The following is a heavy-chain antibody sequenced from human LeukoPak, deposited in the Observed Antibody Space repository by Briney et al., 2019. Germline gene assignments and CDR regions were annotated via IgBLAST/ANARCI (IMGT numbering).Heavy chain of an antibody. CDR2: ISGSGGST. V-gene: IGHV3-23*01. CDR1: GFTFSSYA. D-gene: IGHD3-10*01. J-gene: IGHJ4*02. CDR3: AKCRCDDDRPSYYYGSGLFDY. Sequence: GGSLRLSCAASGFTFSSYAMSWVRQAPGKGLEWVSAISGSGGSTYYADSVKGRFTISRDNSKNTLYLQMNSLRAENTAVYYCAKCRCDDDRPSYYYGSGLFDYWGQGTLVTVSS.